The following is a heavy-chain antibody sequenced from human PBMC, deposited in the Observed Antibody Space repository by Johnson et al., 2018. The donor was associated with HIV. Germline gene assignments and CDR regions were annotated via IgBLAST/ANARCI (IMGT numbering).Heavy chain of an antibody. D-gene: IGHD3-22*01. CDR3: AKDQHYYDSRNGGAFDI. V-gene: IGHV3-30*04. CDR2: ISYDGSNK. CDR1: GFTFSSYA. Sequence: QVQLVESGGGVVQPGRSLRLSCAASGFTFSSYAMHWVRQAPGKGLEWVAVISYDGSNKYYADSVKGRFTISRDNSKNTLYLQMNSLRAEDTAVYYCAKDQHYYDSRNGGAFDIWGQGEMVTVSS. J-gene: IGHJ3*02.